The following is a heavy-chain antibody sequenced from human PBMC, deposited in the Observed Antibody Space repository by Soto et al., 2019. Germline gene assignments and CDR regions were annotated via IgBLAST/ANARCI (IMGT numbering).Heavy chain of an antibody. CDR1: GFTFSSYG. D-gene: IGHD2-2*01. J-gene: IGHJ6*03. Sequence: QVQLVESGGGVVQPGRSLRLSCAASGFTFSSYGMHWVRQAPGKGLEWVAVIWYDGSNKYYADSVKGRFTISRDNSKNTLYLQMNSLRAEDTAVYYCARGVIDCSSTSCYEEQRYYYYYMDVWGKGTTVTVSS. V-gene: IGHV3-33*01. CDR3: ARGVIDCSSTSCYEEQRYYYYYMDV. CDR2: IWYDGSNK.